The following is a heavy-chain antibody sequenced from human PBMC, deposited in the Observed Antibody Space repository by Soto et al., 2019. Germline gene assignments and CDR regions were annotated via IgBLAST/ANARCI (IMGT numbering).Heavy chain of an antibody. CDR2: ISYDGSNK. Sequence: QVQLVESGGGVVQPGRSLRLSCAASGFTFSSYAMHWVRQAPGKGLEWVAVISYDGSNKYYADSVKGRFTISRDNSKNTLYLQMNSLRAEDTAVYDCARDFAIVGATHGDYWGQGTLVTVSS. D-gene: IGHD1-26*01. J-gene: IGHJ4*02. CDR3: ARDFAIVGATHGDY. CDR1: GFTFSSYA. V-gene: IGHV3-30-3*01.